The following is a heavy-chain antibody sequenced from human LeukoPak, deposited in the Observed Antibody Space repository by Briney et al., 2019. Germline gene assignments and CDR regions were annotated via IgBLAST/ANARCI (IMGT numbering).Heavy chain of an antibody. CDR3: ASISRITIFGVRRRMDY. D-gene: IGHD3-3*01. V-gene: IGHV4-39*07. J-gene: IGHJ4*02. CDR2: IYYSGST. CDR1: GGSISSYY. Sequence: SETLSLTCTVSGGSISSYYWGWIRQPPGKGLEWIGSIYYSGSTYYNPPLKSRVTISVDTSKNQFSLKLSSVTAADTAVYYCASISRITIFGVRRRMDYWGQGTLVTVSS.